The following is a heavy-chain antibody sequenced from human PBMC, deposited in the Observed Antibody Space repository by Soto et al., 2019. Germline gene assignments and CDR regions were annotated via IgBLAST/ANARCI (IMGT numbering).Heavy chain of an antibody. Sequence: GGSLRLSCAASGFTFSSYAMSWVRQAPGKGLEWVSAISGSGGSTYYADSVKGRFTISRDNSKNTLYLQMNSLRAEDTAVYYCAKVKAETYYYDSSGYYYAFFDYWGQGTLVTVSS. D-gene: IGHD3-22*01. V-gene: IGHV3-23*01. CDR2: ISGSGGST. CDR1: GFTFSSYA. CDR3: AKVKAETYYYDSSGYYYAFFDY. J-gene: IGHJ4*02.